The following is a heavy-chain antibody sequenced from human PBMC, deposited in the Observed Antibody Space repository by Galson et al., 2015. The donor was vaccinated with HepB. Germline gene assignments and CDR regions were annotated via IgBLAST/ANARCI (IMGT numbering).Heavy chain of an antibody. J-gene: IGHJ5*02. CDR1: GYTFISYG. V-gene: IGHV1-18*01. CDR2: ISAYNGNT. Sequence: SVKVSCKASGYTFISYGITWVRQAPGQGLEWIGWISAYNGNTNYAQKLQGRVTMTTDTSTSTAYMELRSLRSDDTAVYYWARDLGDYGDYWFDPWGQGTLVNVSS. D-gene: IGHD4-17*01. CDR3: ARDLGDYGDYWFDP.